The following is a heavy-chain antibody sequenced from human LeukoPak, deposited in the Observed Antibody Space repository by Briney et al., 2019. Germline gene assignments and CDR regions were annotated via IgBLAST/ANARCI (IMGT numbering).Heavy chain of an antibody. V-gene: IGHV1-2*02. J-gene: IGHJ4*02. D-gene: IGHD3-22*01. Sequence: ASVKVSCKASGYTFTGYYMHWVRQAPGQGLEWMGWINPNSGGTNYAQKFQGRVTMTRDTSISTAYMELSRLRSDDTAVYYCARDRDDSSGYSAFDYWGQGTLVTVSS. CDR1: GYTFTGYY. CDR3: ARDRDDSSGYSAFDY. CDR2: INPNSGGT.